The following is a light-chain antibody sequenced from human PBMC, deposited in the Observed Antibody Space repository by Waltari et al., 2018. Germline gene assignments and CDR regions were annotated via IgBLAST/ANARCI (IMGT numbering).Light chain of an antibody. CDR3: QTGGHGTWV. V-gene: IGLV4-69*01. Sequence: QLVLTQSPSASASLGASVQLPCTLSSGHSTTIIACLQQQPEKGPRFLMNVKSDGSHNKGVGIPDRFSGSSSGAERYLTISSLQSEDEADYYCQTGGHGTWVFGGGTRLTVL. CDR1: SGHSTTI. CDR2: VKSDGSH. J-gene: IGLJ3*02.